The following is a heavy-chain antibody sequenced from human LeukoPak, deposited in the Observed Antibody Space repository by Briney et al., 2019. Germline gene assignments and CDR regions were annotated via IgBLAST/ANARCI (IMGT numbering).Heavy chain of an antibody. CDR1: GYTFTSYG. Sequence: ASVKVSCKASGYTFTSYGISWVRQAPGQGLEWMGWISAYNGNTNYAQKLQGRVTITRDTSASTAYMELRSLRSDDTAVYYCARGHYYDSSGYPGDWGQGTLVTVSS. V-gene: IGHV1-18*01. CDR2: ISAYNGNT. CDR3: ARGHYYDSSGYPGD. J-gene: IGHJ4*02. D-gene: IGHD3-22*01.